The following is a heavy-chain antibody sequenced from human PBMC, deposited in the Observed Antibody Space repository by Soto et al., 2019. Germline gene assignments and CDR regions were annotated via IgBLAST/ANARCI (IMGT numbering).Heavy chain of an antibody. CDR2: IYYSGST. CDR3: ATHIEDYYGSGSDY. Sequence: SETLSLTCTVSGGSISSYYWSWIRQPPGKGLEWIGYIYYSGSTNYNPSLKSRVTISVDTSKNQFSLKLSSVTAADTAVYYCATHIEDYYGSGSDYWGQGTLVTVSS. J-gene: IGHJ4*02. CDR1: GGSISSYY. V-gene: IGHV4-59*01. D-gene: IGHD3-10*01.